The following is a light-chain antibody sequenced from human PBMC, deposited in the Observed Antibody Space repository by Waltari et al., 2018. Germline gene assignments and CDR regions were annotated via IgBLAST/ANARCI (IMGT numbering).Light chain of an antibody. CDR3: SSNAGTTGV. Sequence: QSALTQPPSASGSPGQSVTISCTGTSSDIGRDNYVSWYQHHPGKAPKLIIYEFSNRPSGVPDRFSGSKSGNTASLTVAGLQPEDEADYYCSSNAGTTGVFGSGTKVTVL. V-gene: IGLV2-8*01. J-gene: IGLJ1*01. CDR1: SSDIGRDNY. CDR2: EFS.